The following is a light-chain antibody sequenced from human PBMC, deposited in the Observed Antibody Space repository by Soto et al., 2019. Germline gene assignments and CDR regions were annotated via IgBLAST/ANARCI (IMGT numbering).Light chain of an antibody. CDR1: QDISNH. Sequence: DIQLTQSPSSLSASVGDRVTITCQASQDISNHLNWYQQKPGKAPNLLIYDASDLETGVPSRFSGGGSGTFFSFTINSLQPEDIATYFCQKHDAVPLIGPGTQVEIK. CDR2: DAS. CDR3: QKHDAVPL. V-gene: IGKV1-33*01. J-gene: IGKJ3*01.